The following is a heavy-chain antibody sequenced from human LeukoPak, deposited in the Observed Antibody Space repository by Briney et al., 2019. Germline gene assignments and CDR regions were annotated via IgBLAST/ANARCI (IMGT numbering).Heavy chain of an antibody. Sequence: SVKVSCKASGYTFTGYYMHWVRQAPGQGLEWMGWINPNSGGTNCAQKFQGWVTMTRDTSISTAYMELSRLRSDDTAVYYCARGATAGRFSLRPSGAYYMDVWGKGTTVTVSS. CDR3: ARGATAGRFSLRPSGAYYMDV. CDR1: GYTFTGYY. V-gene: IGHV1-2*04. J-gene: IGHJ6*03. CDR2: INPNSGGT. D-gene: IGHD6-13*01.